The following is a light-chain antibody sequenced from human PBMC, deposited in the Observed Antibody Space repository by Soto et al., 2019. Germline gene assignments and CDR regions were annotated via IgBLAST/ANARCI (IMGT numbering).Light chain of an antibody. CDR1: TGAVTSGHY. CDR2: ATN. CDR3: LLFYSGVRV. Sequence: QTVVTQEPSLTVSPGGTVTLTCGSSTGAVTSGHYPYWFQQKPGQAPGTLIYATNNKHSWTPARFAGSLLGGKAALTLSGAQPEDEATYYCLLFYSGVRVFGGGTQLTVL. J-gene: IGLJ2*01. V-gene: IGLV7-46*01.